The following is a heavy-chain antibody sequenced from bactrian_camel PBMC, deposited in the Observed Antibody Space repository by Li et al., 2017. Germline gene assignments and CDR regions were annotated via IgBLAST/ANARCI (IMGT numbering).Heavy chain of an antibody. J-gene: IGHJ4*01. D-gene: IGHD4*01. Sequence: DVQLVESGGGSVQAGGSLRLSCALSGYTFNTYSWFRQAPGQEREAVAAIYTGLGRAHYADSVKGRFTISQDNAKNTVYLQMNSLKPEDTAMYYCAAERLLVGFRTCGGTATVTLFTNRGQGTQVTVS. CDR2: IYTGLGRA. CDR1: GYTFNTY. V-gene: IGHV3S40*01. CDR3: AAERLLVGFRTCGGTATVTLFTN.